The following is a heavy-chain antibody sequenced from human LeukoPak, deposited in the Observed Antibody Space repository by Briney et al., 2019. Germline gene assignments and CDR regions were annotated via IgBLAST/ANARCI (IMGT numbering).Heavy chain of an antibody. CDR3: ARVGVVPAAIPVDGFDP. D-gene: IGHD2-2*02. CDR2: ISSSSSYI. Sequence: GGSLRLSCAASGFTFSSYSMNLDRQAPGKGLEWVSSISSSSSYIYYADTVKGRFTISRDNAKNSLYLQMNSLRAEDTAVCYCARVGVVPAAIPVDGFDPWGQGTLLTVSS. CDR1: GFTFSSYS. J-gene: IGHJ5*02. V-gene: IGHV3-21*01.